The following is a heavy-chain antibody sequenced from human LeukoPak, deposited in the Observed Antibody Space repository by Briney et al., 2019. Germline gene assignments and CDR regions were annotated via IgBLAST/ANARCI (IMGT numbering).Heavy chain of an antibody. J-gene: IGHJ4*02. CDR2: IYYSGST. CDR3: VTRGSSSVRFDY. CDR1: GGSISSSSYY. V-gene: IGHV4-39*01. D-gene: IGHD6-6*01. Sequence: KPSETLSLTCTVSGGSISSSSYYWGWIRQPPGKGLEWIGSIYYSGSTYYNPSLKSRVTISVDTSKNQFSLKLSSVTAADTAVYYCVTRGSSSVRFDYWGQGTLVTVSS.